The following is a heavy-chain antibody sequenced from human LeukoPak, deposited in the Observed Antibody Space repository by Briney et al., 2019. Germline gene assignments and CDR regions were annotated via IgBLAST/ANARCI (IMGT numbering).Heavy chain of an antibody. CDR3: TTPSRYGVYAFDI. CDR1: GFTFSTAW. CDR2: IKSKTDGGTT. D-gene: IGHD5/OR15-5a*01. V-gene: IGHV3-15*01. Sequence: GVSLRFSCAASGFTFSTAWMSWVRQAPGKGLEGIGRIKSKTDGGTTDYAAPVKGGFTISRDDSKNTLYLQMNSLKTEDTAVYYCTTPSRYGVYAFDIWGQGTMVTVSS. J-gene: IGHJ3*02.